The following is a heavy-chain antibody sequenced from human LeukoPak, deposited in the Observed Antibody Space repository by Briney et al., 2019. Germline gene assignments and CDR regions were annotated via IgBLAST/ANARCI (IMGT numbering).Heavy chain of an antibody. CDR3: ARAGRFLEWLASGFFDY. D-gene: IGHD3-3*01. Sequence: TGGSLRLSCAASGFTFSSHSMNWVRQAPGKGLEWVSSISSSSSYIYYADSVKGRFTISRDNAKNSLYLQMNSLRAEDTAVYYCARAGRFLEWLASGFFDYWGQGTLVTVSS. CDR1: GFTFSSHS. V-gene: IGHV3-21*01. CDR2: ISSSSSYI. J-gene: IGHJ4*02.